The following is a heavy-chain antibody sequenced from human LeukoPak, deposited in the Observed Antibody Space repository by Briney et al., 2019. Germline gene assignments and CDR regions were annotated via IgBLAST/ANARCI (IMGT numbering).Heavy chain of an antibody. CDR2: IYYSGST. CDR1: GGSISSYY. Sequence: PSETLSLTCTVSGGSISSYYWSWIRQPPGKGLEWIGYIYYSGSTNYNPSLKSRVTISVDTSKNQFSLKLSSVTAADTAVYYCARHGRSGFRWFDPWGQGTLVTVSS. J-gene: IGHJ5*02. CDR3: ARHGRSGFRWFDP. D-gene: IGHD6-19*01. V-gene: IGHV4-59*08.